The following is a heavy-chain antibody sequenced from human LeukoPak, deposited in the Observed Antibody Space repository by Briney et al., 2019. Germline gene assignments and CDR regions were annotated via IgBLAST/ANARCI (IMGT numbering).Heavy chain of an antibody. V-gene: IGHV4-4*09. J-gene: IGHJ4*02. Sequence: SETLSLTCTVSGASISNYYWSWIRQTPEKGLEWMGHIHSSGGSSYYPSLKSRLSLSIDTSRNQLSLKLPSVTAADTAVYFCARLGSYHDFWGQGALVTVSS. D-gene: IGHD1-26*01. CDR1: GASISNYY. CDR3: ARLGSYHDF. CDR2: IHSSGGS.